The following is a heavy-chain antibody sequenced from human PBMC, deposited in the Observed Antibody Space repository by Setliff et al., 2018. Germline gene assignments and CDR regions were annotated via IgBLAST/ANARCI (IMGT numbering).Heavy chain of an antibody. V-gene: IGHV4-61*02. CDR3: AKGPDSSGYQGWFDP. D-gene: IGHD3-22*01. CDR2: IFTSGST. J-gene: IGHJ5*02. CDR1: GGSISSGGYY. Sequence: SETLSLTCTVSGGSISSGGYYWSWIRQPAGKGLEWIGRIFTSGSTNYTPSLKSRVTLSVDTSRNHFSLKLNSVTAADTAVYYCAKGPDSSGYQGWFDPWGQGTLVTVPS.